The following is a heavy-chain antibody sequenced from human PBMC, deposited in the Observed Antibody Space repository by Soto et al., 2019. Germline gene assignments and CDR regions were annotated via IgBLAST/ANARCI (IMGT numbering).Heavy chain of an antibody. CDR2: MSYDGSNK. V-gene: IGHV3-30-3*01. CDR1: GFTFSSYA. J-gene: IGHJ6*02. Sequence: GGSLRLSCAASGFTFSSYAMHWVRQAPAKGLEWVAVMSYDGSNKYYADSVKGRFTISRDNSKNTLYLQMNSLRAEDTAVYYCARAFVDTAMVTSGYYYYGMDVWGQGTTVTVSS. D-gene: IGHD5-18*01. CDR3: ARAFVDTAMVTSGYYYYGMDV.